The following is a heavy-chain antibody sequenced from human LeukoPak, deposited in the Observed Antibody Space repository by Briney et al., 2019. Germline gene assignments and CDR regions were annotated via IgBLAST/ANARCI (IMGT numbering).Heavy chain of an antibody. CDR3: AKDNWAAAASTLFDY. CDR2: ISGSGGST. V-gene: IGHV3-23*01. D-gene: IGHD6-13*01. J-gene: IGHJ4*02. CDR1: GFTFSCYA. Sequence: PGGSLRLSCAASGFTFSCYARSWVRHAPGKGRESVSAISGSGGSTYYADSVKGWFTISRDNSKNTLYLQMNSLRAEDTAVYYCAKDNWAAAASTLFDYWGQGTLVTVSS.